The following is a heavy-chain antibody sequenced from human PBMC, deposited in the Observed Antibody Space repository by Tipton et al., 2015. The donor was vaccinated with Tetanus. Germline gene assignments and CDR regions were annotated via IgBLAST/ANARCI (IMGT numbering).Heavy chain of an antibody. D-gene: IGHD3-3*01. V-gene: IGHV4-59*01. CDR1: GGSISTYH. CDR3: ARTSGYLYSNH. Sequence: LRLSCTVSGGSISTYHWNWIRQSPGKGLEWTGYIDYFGTTKYNPSLKSRVAMSVDTSKNQLSLKLSSVTSADTAVYYCARTSGYLYSNHWGQGTLVTVSS. CDR2: IDYFGTT. J-gene: IGHJ1*01.